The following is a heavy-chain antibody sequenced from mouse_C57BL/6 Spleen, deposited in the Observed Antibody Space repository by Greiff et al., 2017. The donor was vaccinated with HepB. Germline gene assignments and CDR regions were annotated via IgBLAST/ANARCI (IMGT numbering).Heavy chain of an antibody. J-gene: IGHJ3*01. D-gene: IGHD1-1*01. CDR3: TTGDYGFAY. Sequence: EVQLVESGAELVRPGASVKLSCTASGFNIKDDYMHWVKQRPEQGLEWIGWIDPENGDTEYASKFQGKATITADTSSNTAYLQLSSLTSEDTAVYYCTTGDYGFAYWGQGTLVTVSA. V-gene: IGHV14-4*01. CDR2: IDPENGDT. CDR1: GFNIKDDY.